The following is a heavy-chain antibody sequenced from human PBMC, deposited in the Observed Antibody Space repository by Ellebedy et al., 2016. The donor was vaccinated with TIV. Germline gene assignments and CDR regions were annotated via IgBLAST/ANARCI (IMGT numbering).Heavy chain of an antibody. CDR2: INHSGST. Sequence: MPGGSLRLSCAVYGGSFSGYYWSWIRQPPGKGLEWIGEINHSGSTNYNPSLKSRVTISVDTSKNQFSLKLSSVTAADTAVYYCARLSRMVYASTPDYWGRGTLVTVSS. CDR1: GGSFSGYY. CDR3: ARLSRMVYASTPDY. V-gene: IGHV4-34*01. J-gene: IGHJ4*02. D-gene: IGHD2-8*01.